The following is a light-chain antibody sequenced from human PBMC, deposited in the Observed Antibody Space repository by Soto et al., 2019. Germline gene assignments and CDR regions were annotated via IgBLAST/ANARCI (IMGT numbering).Light chain of an antibody. J-gene: IGLJ1*01. CDR3: CSYASGSIYV. Sequence: QSALTQPASVSGSPGQSITISCTGTSSDVGAFNYVSWYLQYPGKAPKLMIYEVGNRPSGVSNRFSGSKSGNTASLTISGLQAEDEADYYCCSYASGSIYVFGTGTKLPS. V-gene: IGLV2-14*01. CDR2: EVG. CDR1: SSDVGAFNY.